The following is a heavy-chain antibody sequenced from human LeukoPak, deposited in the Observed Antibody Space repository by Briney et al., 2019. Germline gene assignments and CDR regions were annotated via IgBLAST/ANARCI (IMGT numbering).Heavy chain of an antibody. CDR1: GYRFASFG. Sequence: ASVKVSCKASGYRFASFGINWVRQAPGQGLEWMGWINPNSGGINYAQKFQGRVTMTRDTSISTAYMELSRLRSDDTAVYYCARDPGDYGGNRFDYWGQGTLVTISS. D-gene: IGHD4-23*01. CDR3: ARDPGDYGGNRFDY. J-gene: IGHJ4*02. V-gene: IGHV1-2*02. CDR2: INPNSGGI.